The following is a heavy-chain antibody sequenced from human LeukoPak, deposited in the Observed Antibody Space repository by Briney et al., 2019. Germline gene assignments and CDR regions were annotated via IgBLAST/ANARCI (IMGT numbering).Heavy chain of an antibody. Sequence: GGSLRLSCAASGFNFDDYAMSWVRQVPGKGLEWVCGINWSGGSTRYADSVKGRFTISRDNAKNSVYLQMNSLRADDTAMYYCARTHYASGRYYNLVSFYHMDVWGKGTTVIISS. CDR3: ARTHYASGRYYNLVSFYHMDV. CDR1: GFNFDDYA. CDR2: INWSGGST. D-gene: IGHD3-10*01. J-gene: IGHJ6*03. V-gene: IGHV3-20*04.